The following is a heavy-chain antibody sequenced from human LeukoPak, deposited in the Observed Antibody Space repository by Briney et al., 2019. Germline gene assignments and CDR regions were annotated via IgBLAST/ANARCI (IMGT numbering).Heavy chain of an antibody. CDR1: AFTFNDHG. V-gene: IGHV3-30*03. CDR3: AREATWGEWYLDH. Sequence: GTSLRLSCVASAFTFNDHGMDWVRQAPGKGLEWVAVIASDGGVKHYADSVKGRFTLSRDNSKNTLFLQMNSLNVEDTAVYYCAREATWGEWYLDHWGRGTAVSVSS. J-gene: IGHJ4*02. D-gene: IGHD3-3*01. CDR2: IASDGGVK.